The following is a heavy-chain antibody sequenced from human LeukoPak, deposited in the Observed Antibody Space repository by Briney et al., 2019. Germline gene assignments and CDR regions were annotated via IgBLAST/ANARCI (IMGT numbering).Heavy chain of an antibody. V-gene: IGHV4-34*01. CDR3: ARGGYYDSSRDY. Sequence: PSETLSLTCAVYGGSFSGYYWSWIRQPPGKGLEWIGEINHSGSTNYNPSLKSRVTISVDTSKNQFSLKLSSVTAADTAVYYCARGGYYDSSRDYWGQGTLVTVSS. CDR1: GGSFSGYY. J-gene: IGHJ4*02. CDR2: INHSGST. D-gene: IGHD3-22*01.